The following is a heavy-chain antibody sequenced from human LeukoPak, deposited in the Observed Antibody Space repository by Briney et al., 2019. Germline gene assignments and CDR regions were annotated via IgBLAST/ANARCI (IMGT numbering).Heavy chain of an antibody. D-gene: IGHD6-13*01. CDR1: GFTFSIYS. J-gene: IGHJ1*01. Sequence: PGGSLRLSCAASGFTFSIYSMNWVRQAPGKGLEWVSSISSSSSYIYYADSVKGRFTISRDNAKNSLYLQMNSLRAEDTAVYYCARDLGSSSWYWSGGPAEYFQHWGQGTLVTVSS. CDR2: ISSSSSYI. CDR3: ARDLGSSSWYWSGGPAEYFQH. V-gene: IGHV3-21*01.